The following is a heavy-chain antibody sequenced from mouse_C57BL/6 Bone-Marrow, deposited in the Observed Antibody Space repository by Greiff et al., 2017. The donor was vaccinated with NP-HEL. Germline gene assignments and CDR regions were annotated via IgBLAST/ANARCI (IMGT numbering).Heavy chain of an antibody. Sequence: EVNLVESGGGLVKPGGSLKLSCAASGFTFSSYAMSWVRQTPEKRLEWVATISDGGSYTYYPDNVKGRFTISRDNAKNNLYLQMSHLKSEDTAMYYCARGGLFAYWGQGTLVTVSA. CDR1: GFTFSSYA. J-gene: IGHJ3*01. CDR3: ARGGLFAY. V-gene: IGHV5-4*03. CDR2: ISDGGSYT.